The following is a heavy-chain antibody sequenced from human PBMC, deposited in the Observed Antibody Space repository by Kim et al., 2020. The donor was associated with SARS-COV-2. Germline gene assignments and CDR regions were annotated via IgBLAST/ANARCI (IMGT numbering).Heavy chain of an antibody. Sequence: VYADSVKDRLTISRDDAKSSLYLQMNSLTPEDTAFYYCAKDWGNQVGTIDCWGQGTLVTVSS. D-gene: IGHD3-16*01. CDR3: AKDWGNQVGTIDC. J-gene: IGHJ4*02. V-gene: IGHV3-9*01.